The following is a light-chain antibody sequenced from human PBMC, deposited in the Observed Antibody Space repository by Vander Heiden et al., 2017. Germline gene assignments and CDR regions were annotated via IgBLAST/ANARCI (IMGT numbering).Light chain of an antibody. V-gene: IGKV4-1*01. CDR1: QSVLYSSNNKNY. Sequence: DIVMTQSPDSLAVSLGERATINCKSSQSVLYSSNNKNYLAWYQQKPGQPPKLLIYWASTRESGVPDRFSGSGSGTDFTLTISSLQAEDVAVYYCQRYDGTPYTFGQGTKLEIK. CDR3: QRYDGTPYT. J-gene: IGKJ2*01. CDR2: WAS.